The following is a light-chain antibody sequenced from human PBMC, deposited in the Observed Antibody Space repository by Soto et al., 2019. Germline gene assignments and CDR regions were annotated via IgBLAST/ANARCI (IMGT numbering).Light chain of an antibody. CDR1: QDISNY. CDR2: LAS. Sequence: IQLTQSPSSLSASVGDRVTVTCRASQDISNYLAWYQQSPGRAPKLLIYLASTLESGVPSRFSGSGSGTDFTLTISSLQPEDFATYYCQQLESDPPGTCGQGTRGEIK. V-gene: IGKV1-9*01. J-gene: IGKJ1*01. CDR3: QQLESDPPGT.